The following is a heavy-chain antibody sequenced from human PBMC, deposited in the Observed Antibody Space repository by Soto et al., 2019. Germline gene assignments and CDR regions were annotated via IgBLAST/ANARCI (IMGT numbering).Heavy chain of an antibody. CDR1: GGSISSSNW. Sequence: QVQLQESGPGLVKPSGTLSLTCAVSGGSISSSNWWSWVRQPPGKGLEWIGEIYHSGSTNYNPSLKSRVTISVAKSKNPFSLKLSSATAADTSVYSCARVAVAATRVDYWGQGTLVTVSS. D-gene: IGHD6-19*01. CDR3: ARVAVAATRVDY. V-gene: IGHV4-4*02. J-gene: IGHJ4*02. CDR2: IYHSGST.